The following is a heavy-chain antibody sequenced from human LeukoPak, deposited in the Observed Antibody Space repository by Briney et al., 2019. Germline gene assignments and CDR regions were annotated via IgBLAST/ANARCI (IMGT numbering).Heavy chain of an antibody. J-gene: IGHJ4*02. CDR2: ISYDGSNK. V-gene: IGHV3-30-3*01. CDR1: GFTFSSYA. CDR3: ARDGINSYSYSWYFDY. D-gene: IGHD5-18*01. Sequence: GGSLRLSCAASGFTFSSYAMHWVRQAPGKGLEWVAVISYDGSNKYYADSVKGRFTISRDKSKNTLYLQMNSLRAEDTAVYYCARDGINSYSYSWYFDYWGQGTLVTVSS.